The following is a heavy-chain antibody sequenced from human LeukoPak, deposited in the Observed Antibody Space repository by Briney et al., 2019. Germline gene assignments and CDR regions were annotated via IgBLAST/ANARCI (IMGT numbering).Heavy chain of an antibody. Sequence: GGSLRLSCAASGFTFSNFGMSWVRQAPGKGLEWVSAISGSGGYTYYADSVKGRFTISRDNAKNSLYLQMNSLRAEDTAVYYCARVLRYFDWLLPFDYWGQGTLVTVSS. J-gene: IGHJ4*02. D-gene: IGHD3-9*01. CDR1: GFTFSNFG. CDR2: ISGSGGYT. CDR3: ARVLRYFDWLLPFDY. V-gene: IGHV3-23*01.